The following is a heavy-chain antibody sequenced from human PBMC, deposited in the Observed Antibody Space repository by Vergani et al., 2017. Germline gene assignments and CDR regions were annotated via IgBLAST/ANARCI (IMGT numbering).Heavy chain of an antibody. Sequence: QVQLVQSGAEVKRPGASVKVSCKPSGYPFISQGLSWVRQAPGQGLEWMGRISVHNGDTNYAQKFRGRVTMTTDTSTNTAYMELTSLRSDDTAVYYCARDRGYYFDYWGQGTLVTVSS. CDR3: ARDRGYYFDY. V-gene: IGHV1-18*01. J-gene: IGHJ4*02. D-gene: IGHD3-10*01. CDR1: GYPFISQG. CDR2: ISVHNGDT.